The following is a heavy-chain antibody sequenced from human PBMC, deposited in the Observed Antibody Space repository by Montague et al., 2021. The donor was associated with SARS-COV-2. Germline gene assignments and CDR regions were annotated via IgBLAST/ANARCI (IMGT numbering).Heavy chain of an antibody. V-gene: IGHV4-39*01. J-gene: IGHJ4*02. CDR2: IYYSGST. CDR1: GGSVSSRSYY. Sequence: SETLSLTCTVSGGSVSSRSYYWGWIRQPPGKGLEWIGSIYYSGSTHYNPSLKSRVTISVDTSTNQFSLKLSSVTAADTALYYCARRGHYGGPSFDYWGQGTLVSVSS. CDR3: ARRGHYGGPSFDY. D-gene: IGHD4-23*01.